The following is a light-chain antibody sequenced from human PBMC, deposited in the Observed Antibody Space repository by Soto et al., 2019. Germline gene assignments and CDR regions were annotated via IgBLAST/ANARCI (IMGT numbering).Light chain of an antibody. CDR2: DAS. J-gene: IGKJ4*01. Sequence: EIVLTQSPATLSLSPGERATLSCRASQIVSSYLAWYQQKPGQAPRLLIYDASNRATGIPARFSGSGSGTDFTLTISILEPEDFAVYYCQQRYSWPLTFGGGTKVEIK. V-gene: IGKV3-11*01. CDR3: QQRYSWPLT. CDR1: QIVSSY.